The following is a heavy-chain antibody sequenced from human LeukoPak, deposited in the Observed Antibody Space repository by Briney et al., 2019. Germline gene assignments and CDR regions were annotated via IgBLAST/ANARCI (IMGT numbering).Heavy chain of an antibody. J-gene: IGHJ4*02. CDR1: GFTFSSYA. CDR3: AKMVHYDSSGYYGDY. V-gene: IGHV3-23*01. D-gene: IGHD3-22*01. CDR2: ISGSGGST. Sequence: GGSLRLPCAASGFTFSSYAMSWVRQAPGKGLEWASAISGSGGSTYYADSVKGRFTISRDNSKNTLYLQMNSLRAEDTAVYYCAKMVHYDSSGYYGDYWGQGTLVTVSS.